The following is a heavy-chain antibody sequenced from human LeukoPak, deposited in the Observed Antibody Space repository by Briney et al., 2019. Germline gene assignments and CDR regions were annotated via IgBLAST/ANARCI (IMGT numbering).Heavy chain of an antibody. CDR2: ISYDGSNK. V-gene: IGHV3-30*18. CDR3: AKEGRHIVATITRGLDY. CDR1: GFTFSSYG. Sequence: GGSLRLSCAASGFTFSSYGMHWVRQAPGKGLEWVAVISYDGSNKYYADSVKGRFTISRDNSKNTLYLQMNSLRAEDTAVYYCAKEGRHIVATITRGLDYWGQGTLVTVSS. J-gene: IGHJ4*02. D-gene: IGHD5-12*01.